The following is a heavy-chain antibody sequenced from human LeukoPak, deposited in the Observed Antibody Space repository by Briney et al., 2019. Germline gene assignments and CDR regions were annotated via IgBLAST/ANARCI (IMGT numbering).Heavy chain of an antibody. CDR2: IYYSGST. V-gene: IGHV4-31*03. CDR3: ARAPPTYYYDSSGYSPFDY. Sequence: SQTLSLTCTVSGGSISSGGYYWSWIRQHPGKGLEWIGYIYYSGSTYYNPSLKSRVTISEDTSKNQFSLKLSSVTAADTAVYYCARAPPTYYYDSSGYSPFDYWGQGTLVTVSS. J-gene: IGHJ4*02. CDR1: GGSISSGGYY. D-gene: IGHD3-22*01.